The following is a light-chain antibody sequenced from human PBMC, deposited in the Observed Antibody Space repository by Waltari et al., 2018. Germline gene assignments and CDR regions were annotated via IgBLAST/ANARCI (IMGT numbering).Light chain of an antibody. J-gene: IGKJ2*01. CDR2: GAS. CDR1: QSVSSN. V-gene: IGKV3-15*01. CDR3: QQYNNWPPYT. Sequence: EISMTQSPSPLSAPPGERAPLSCRASQSVSSNLAWYQQKPGQAPRLLIYGASTRATGSPARFSGSGSGTEFTLTISSLQSEDFAVYYWQQYNNWPPYTFGQGTKLEIK.